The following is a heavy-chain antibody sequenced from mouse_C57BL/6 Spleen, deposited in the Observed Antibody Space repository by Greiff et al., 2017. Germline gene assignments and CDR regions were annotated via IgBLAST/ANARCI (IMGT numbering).Heavy chain of an antibody. CDR1: GYTFTSYW. Sequence: QVQLQQPGAELVKPGASVKLSCKASGYTFTSYWMHWVKQRPGQGLEWIGMIHPNSGSTNYNEKFKSKATLTVDKSSSTAYMKLSSLTSEDSAVYYCARGGMDWYFDVWGTGTTVTVSS. V-gene: IGHV1-64*01. CDR2: IHPNSGST. CDR3: ARGGMDWYFDV. J-gene: IGHJ1*03. D-gene: IGHD2-10*02.